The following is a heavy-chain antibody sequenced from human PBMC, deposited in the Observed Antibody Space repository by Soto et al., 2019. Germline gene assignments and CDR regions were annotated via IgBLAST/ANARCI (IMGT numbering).Heavy chain of an antibody. CDR1: GITFRNAW. Sequence: GGSLRLSCAASGITFRNAWMSWVRQDPGKGLEWGGRIKSKTDGGSTDYTAPVQGRFTIASDDAKNTLYLQMNSLKTEDTAVYYCILDQDIVVVTGAMEGGGGDYWGQGTLVTVSS. D-gene: IGHD2-2*01. CDR3: ILDQDIVVVTGAMEGGGGDY. V-gene: IGHV3-15*01. CDR2: IKSKTDGGST. J-gene: IGHJ4*02.